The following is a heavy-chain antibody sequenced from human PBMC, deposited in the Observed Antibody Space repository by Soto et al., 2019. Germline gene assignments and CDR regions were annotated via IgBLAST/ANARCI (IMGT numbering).Heavy chain of an antibody. D-gene: IGHD3-10*01. J-gene: IGHJ6*02. CDR1: GYTFTGYY. CDR2: INPNSGGT. Sequence: ASVKVSCKASGYTFTGYYMHWVRQAPGQGLEWMGWINPNSGGTNYAQKFQGRVTMTRDTSISTAYMELSRLRSDDTAVYYCARALRRGPSYYYYGMDVWGQGTTVTAP. V-gene: IGHV1-2*02. CDR3: ARALRRGPSYYYYGMDV.